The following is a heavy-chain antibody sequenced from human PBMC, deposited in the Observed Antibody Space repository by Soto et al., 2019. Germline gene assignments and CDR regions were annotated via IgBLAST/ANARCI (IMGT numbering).Heavy chain of an antibody. CDR3: ARARQWLVKGEFDY. CDR1: GFTLDDYG. J-gene: IGHJ4*02. CDR2: INWNGGST. Sequence: GGSLRLSCAASGFTLDDYGMSWVRQAPGKGLEWVSGINWNGGSTGYADSVKGRLTISRDNAKNSLYLQMNSLRAEDTALYHCARARQWLVKGEFDYWGQGTLVTVSS. D-gene: IGHD6-19*01. V-gene: IGHV3-20*01.